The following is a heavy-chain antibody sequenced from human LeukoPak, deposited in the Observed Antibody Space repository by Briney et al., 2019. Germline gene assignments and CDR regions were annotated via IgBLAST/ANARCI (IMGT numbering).Heavy chain of an antibody. CDR1: GYSFTCYW. CDR2: IYPGDSDT. J-gene: IGHJ4*02. Sequence: GEPLKISCKGSGYSFTCYWIGWVRQMPGKGLEWMGIIYPGDSDTRYSPSFQGQVTISADKSISTAYLQWSSLKASDTAMYYCARTTSAGDYVWFYWGQGTLVTVSS. V-gene: IGHV5-51*01. D-gene: IGHD4-17*01. CDR3: ARTTSAGDYVWFY.